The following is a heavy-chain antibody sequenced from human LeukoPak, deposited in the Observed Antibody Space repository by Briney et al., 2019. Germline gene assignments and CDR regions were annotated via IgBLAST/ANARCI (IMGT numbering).Heavy chain of an antibody. CDR2: FDPEDGET. J-gene: IGHJ3*02. D-gene: IGHD3-3*01. V-gene: IGHV1-24*01. CDR1: GYTPTELS. Sequence: GASVKVSCKVSGYTPTELSMHWVRQAPGKGLEWMGGFDPEDGETIYAQKFQGRVTMTEDTSTDTAYLELSSLRSEDTAVYYCATVYYTASVLTFDIWGQGTMVTVSS. CDR3: ATVYYTASVLTFDI.